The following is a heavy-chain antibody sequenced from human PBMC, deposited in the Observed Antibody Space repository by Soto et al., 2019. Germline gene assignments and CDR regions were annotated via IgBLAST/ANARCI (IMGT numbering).Heavy chain of an antibody. J-gene: IGHJ4*02. Sequence: PSETLSLTCTVSGDSITSSSHYWGWIRQPPGKGLECIANIYYDGNTYYNPSLKSRVAISLDTSKNQFSLRLNSVTAADTAVYYCARASIEPRVFMYPFDSWGKGTLVTVGS. CDR2: IYYDGNT. V-gene: IGHV4-39*01. CDR3: ARASIEPRVFMYPFDS. CDR1: GDSITSSSHY. D-gene: IGHD6-6*01.